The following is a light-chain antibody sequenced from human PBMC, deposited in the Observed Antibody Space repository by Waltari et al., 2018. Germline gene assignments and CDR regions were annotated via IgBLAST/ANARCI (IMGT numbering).Light chain of an antibody. CDR2: AKN. V-gene: IGLV3-19*01. Sequence: SSELTQDPAVSVALGQTVRITCQGDSLRGYYPGWFQQKPGQAPVLVIYAKNKRPSGVHDRFAGSTSGNTASLTITGAQADDEAVYFCAARDTNGKRYVFGTGTKVTVL. J-gene: IGLJ1*01. CDR3: AARDTNGKRYV. CDR1: SLRGYY.